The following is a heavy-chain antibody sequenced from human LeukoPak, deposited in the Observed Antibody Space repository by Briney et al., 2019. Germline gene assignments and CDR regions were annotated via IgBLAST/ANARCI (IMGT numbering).Heavy chain of an antibody. D-gene: IGHD6-6*01. J-gene: IGHJ6*03. CDR1: GFTFSSYA. CDR2: ISASGGST. Sequence: GGSLRLSCAASGFTFSSYAMSWVRQAPGKGLEWVSAISASGGSTYYADSMKGRFTISRDNSKNTLYLQMNSLRAEDTAVYYCAKAYSSSDYYYMDAWGKGTTVTVSS. CDR3: AKAYSSSDYYYMDA. V-gene: IGHV3-23*01.